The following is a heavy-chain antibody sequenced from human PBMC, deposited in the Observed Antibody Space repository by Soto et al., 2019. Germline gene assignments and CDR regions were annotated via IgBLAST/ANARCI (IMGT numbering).Heavy chain of an antibody. V-gene: IGHV3-53*01. D-gene: IGHD2-15*01. J-gene: IGHJ2*01. CDR3: ALRYCSGGSCYLYFDL. CDR1: GLAFSSNY. Sequence: PXVSLRLSFAASGLAFSSNYMSWVRQAPGKGLEWVSVRYSGVSAYYADSVKGRFTISRDNSKNTLYLQMNSLRAEDTAVYYCALRYCSGGSCYLYFDLWGRGTLVTVPS. CDR2: RYSGVSA.